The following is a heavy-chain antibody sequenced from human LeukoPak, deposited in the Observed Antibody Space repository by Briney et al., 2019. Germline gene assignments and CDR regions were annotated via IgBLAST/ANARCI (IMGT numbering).Heavy chain of an antibody. J-gene: IGHJ4*02. Sequence: GASVKVSCKASGYTFTSYGISWVRQAPGQGLEWMGWISAYNGNTNYAQKFQGRVTMTRDASISTAYMELSRLRSDDTAVYYCARSLEEESPWDYWGQGTLVTVSS. CDR1: GYTFTSYG. CDR3: ARSLEEESPWDY. V-gene: IGHV1-18*01. CDR2: ISAYNGNT. D-gene: IGHD1-1*01.